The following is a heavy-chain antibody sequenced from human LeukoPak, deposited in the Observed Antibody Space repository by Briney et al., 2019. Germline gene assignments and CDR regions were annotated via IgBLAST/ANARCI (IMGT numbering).Heavy chain of an antibody. CDR3: VRDYGDYARQYYYGMDV. CDR2: IYYSGST. CDR1: GASISTRSNY. Sequence: LETLSLTCTVSGASISTRSNYWGWIRQPPGKGLEWIGSIYYSGSTYFNPSLQSRVTLSVDTSNSQFFLKLNSVTAADTAVYYCVRDYGDYARQYYYGMDVWGQGTTVTVSS. J-gene: IGHJ6*02. D-gene: IGHD4-17*01. V-gene: IGHV4-39*01.